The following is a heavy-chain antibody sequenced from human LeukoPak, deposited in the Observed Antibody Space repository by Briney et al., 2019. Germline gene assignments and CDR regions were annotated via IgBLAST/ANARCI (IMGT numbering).Heavy chain of an antibody. Sequence: GESLKISCKGSGYVFATYWIGWVRQMPGKGLEWMGIIFPGGSDTRYSPSFQGQVTISADKSISTAYLQWSSLKASDTAMYYCARVKIMITFGGVIAHAFDIWGQGTMVTVSS. J-gene: IGHJ3*02. CDR1: GYVFATYW. V-gene: IGHV5-51*01. CDR2: IFPGGSDT. CDR3: ARVKIMITFGGVIAHAFDI. D-gene: IGHD3-16*02.